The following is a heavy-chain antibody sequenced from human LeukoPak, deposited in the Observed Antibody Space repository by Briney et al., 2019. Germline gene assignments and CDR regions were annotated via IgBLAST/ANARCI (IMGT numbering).Heavy chain of an antibody. CDR3: ATEVIIAVTGNDY. Sequence: GGSLRLSCAASGFTFSNVWMNWVRQAPGKGLEWVGRIRSKTHGETIDHAAPMRGRFTISRDDSKNTLYLQLNSLKTEDTAVYYCATEVIIAVTGNDYWGQGSLVTVSS. D-gene: IGHD6-19*01. J-gene: IGHJ4*02. V-gene: IGHV3-15*07. CDR2: IRSKTHGETI. CDR1: GFTFSNVW.